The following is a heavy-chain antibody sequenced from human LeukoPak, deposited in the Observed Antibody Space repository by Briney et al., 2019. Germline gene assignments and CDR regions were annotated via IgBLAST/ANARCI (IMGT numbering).Heavy chain of an antibody. V-gene: IGHV1-18*01. J-gene: IGHJ4*02. D-gene: IGHD3-22*01. CDR2: MGAYNGNT. CDR1: GYSFTSYG. CDR3: ARVSNYYDSSGYYDY. Sequence: ASVKVSCNASGYSFTSYGFNWVRQAPAQGLEWMGWMGAYNGNTNYAQKLQGRVTMTTDTSTSTAYMELRSLRSDDTAVYYCARVSNYYDSSGYYDYWGQGTLVTVSS.